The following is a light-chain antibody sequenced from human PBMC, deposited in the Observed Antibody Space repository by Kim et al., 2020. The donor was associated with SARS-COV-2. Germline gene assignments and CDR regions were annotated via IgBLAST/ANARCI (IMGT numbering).Light chain of an antibody. J-gene: IGKJ4*01. CDR3: QQYGGAPPLT. V-gene: IGKV3-20*01. Sequence: EIVLTQSPGTLSLSPGERATLSCRASQSVSNNYLAWYQRKPGQAPRLLIYAASTRATGIPDRFAGSGSGTDFTLTISRLESEDFAVYYCQQYGGAPPLTFGGGTKVGIK. CDR1: QSVSNNY. CDR2: AAS.